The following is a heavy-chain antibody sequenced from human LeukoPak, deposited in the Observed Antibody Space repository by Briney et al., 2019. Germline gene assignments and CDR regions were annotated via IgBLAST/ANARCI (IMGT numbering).Heavy chain of an antibody. CDR1: GDSVSNNRGV. D-gene: IGHD1-26*01. V-gene: IGHV6-1*01. Sequence: SQTLSLTCAISGDSVSNNRGVWNWIRQSPSRGLQWLGRTYYRSTWYSDYAVSVKSRININPDTSKNQFSLHLNSVTPEDTAVYYCARDGIGSSYFEYWSRGALVTVSS. CDR2: TYYRSTWYS. J-gene: IGHJ4*02. CDR3: ARDGIGSSYFEY.